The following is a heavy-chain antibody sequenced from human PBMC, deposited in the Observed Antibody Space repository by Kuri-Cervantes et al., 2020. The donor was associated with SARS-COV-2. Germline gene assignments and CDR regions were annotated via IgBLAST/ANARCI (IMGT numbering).Heavy chain of an antibody. D-gene: IGHD1-14*01. V-gene: IGHV4-59*02. J-gene: IGHJ6*02. Sequence: ESLKISCTVSGAFVSNYFWSWVRQSPGKGLEWIGYVYYSGISKYNPTLKGRVSMSVSVAENQFSLDLSSLTTADSAVYYCASLQPPWARFGDDFYYGTDVWGQGTTVTVSS. CDR1: GAFVSNYF. CDR3: ASLQPPWARFGDDFYYGTDV. CDR2: VYYSGIS.